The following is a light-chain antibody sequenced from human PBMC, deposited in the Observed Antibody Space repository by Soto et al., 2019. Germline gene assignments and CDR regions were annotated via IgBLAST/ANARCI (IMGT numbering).Light chain of an antibody. J-gene: IGKJ4*01. CDR2: GAS. CDR1: QSVSSSY. V-gene: IGKV3D-20*02. CDR3: QQRSNWPRVT. Sequence: EIVLTQSPGTLSLSPGERATLSCRASQSVSSSYLAWYQQKPGQAPRLLIYGASSRATGIPDRFSGSGSGTDFTLTISSLEPEDFAVYYCQQRSNWPRVTFGGGTKVDNK.